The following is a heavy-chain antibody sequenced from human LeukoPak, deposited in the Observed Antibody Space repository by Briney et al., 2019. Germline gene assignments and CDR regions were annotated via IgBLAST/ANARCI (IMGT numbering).Heavy chain of an antibody. D-gene: IGHD6-19*01. Sequence: SGGSLRLSCAASGFTFSNYYMTWIRQAPGKGLQWISFISDSGNTIYYADSVEGRFTISRDNAKNSLYLQMHSLRAEDTAMYYCARSTLPGRSGRTEFFQHWGQGTLVTVSS. CDR2: ISDSGNTI. V-gene: IGHV3-11*01. CDR1: GFTFSNYY. J-gene: IGHJ1*01. CDR3: ARSTLPGRSGRTEFFQH.